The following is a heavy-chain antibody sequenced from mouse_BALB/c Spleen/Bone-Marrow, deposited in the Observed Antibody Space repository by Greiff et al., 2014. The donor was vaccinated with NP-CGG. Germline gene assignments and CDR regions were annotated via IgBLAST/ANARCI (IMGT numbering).Heavy chain of an antibody. D-gene: IGHD1-1*01. V-gene: IGHV5-17*02. CDR2: ISSGSSTI. CDR1: GFTFSSFG. J-gene: IGHJ4*01. CDR3: AAITTVVARYAMDY. Sequence: DVQLQESGGGLVQPGGSRKLSCAASGFTFSSFGMHWVRQAPEKGLEWVAYISSGSSTIYYADTVKGRFTISRDNPKNTLFLQMTSLRSEDTAMYYCAAITTVVARYAMDYWGQGTSVTVSS.